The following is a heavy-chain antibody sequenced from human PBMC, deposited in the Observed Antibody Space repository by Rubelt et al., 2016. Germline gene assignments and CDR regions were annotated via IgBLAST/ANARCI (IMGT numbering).Heavy chain of an antibody. Sequence: QVQLQQWGAGLLKPSETLSLTCAVYGGSFSGYYWSWIRQPPGKGLEWIGEINLSGSTNYKLSLQSRVTMSVNTSKNQFSLKLSSVTAADTAVYYCASGSSEWLMDAFDIWGQGKMVTVPS. V-gene: IGHV4-34*01. J-gene: IGHJ3*02. CDR2: INLSGST. CDR3: ASGSSEWLMDAFDI. D-gene: IGHD6-19*01. CDR1: GGSFSGYY.